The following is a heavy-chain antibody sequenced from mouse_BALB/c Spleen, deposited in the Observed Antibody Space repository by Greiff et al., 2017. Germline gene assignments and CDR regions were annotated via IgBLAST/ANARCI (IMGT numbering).Heavy chain of an antibody. Sequence: VQLKQSGGDLVKPGGSLKLSCAASGFTFSSYGMSWVRQTPDKRLEWVATISSGGSYTYYPDSVKGRFTISRDNAKNTLYLQMSSLKSEDTAMYYCARQVNYWFAYWGQGTLVTVSA. V-gene: IGHV5-6*01. CDR3: ARQVNYWFAY. CDR2: ISSGGSYT. J-gene: IGHJ3*01. D-gene: IGHD1-3*01. CDR1: GFTFSSYG.